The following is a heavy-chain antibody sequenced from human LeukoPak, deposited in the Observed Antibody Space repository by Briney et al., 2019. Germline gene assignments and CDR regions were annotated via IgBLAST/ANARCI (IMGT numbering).Heavy chain of an antibody. Sequence: SETLSLTCPVSGGSISNSGYSWGWFRHPPGEGLAWIGSIYYTGTTSYNSSLKSRVTMSVDTSKNQFTLKMRSVTAADTAMYYCAGYHTYDSGTFHNALDYWGQGTPVAVSS. CDR1: GGSISNSGYS. D-gene: IGHD3-10*01. CDR3: AGYHTYDSGTFHNALDY. V-gene: IGHV4-39*06. CDR2: IYYTGTT. J-gene: IGHJ4*02.